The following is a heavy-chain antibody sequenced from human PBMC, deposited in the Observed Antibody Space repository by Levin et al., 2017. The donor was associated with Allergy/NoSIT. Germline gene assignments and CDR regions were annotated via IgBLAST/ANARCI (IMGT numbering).Heavy chain of an antibody. Sequence: LSLTCAASGFTVSSNYMSWVRQAPGKGLEWVSIIYSGGSTYYADSVKGRFTISRDNSKNTLYLQMNSLRAEDTAVYYCASESPAAVSLSAFDIWGQGTMVTVSS. CDR1: GFTVSSNY. J-gene: IGHJ3*02. D-gene: IGHD6-13*01. CDR3: ASESPAAVSLSAFDI. V-gene: IGHV3-53*01. CDR2: IYSGGST.